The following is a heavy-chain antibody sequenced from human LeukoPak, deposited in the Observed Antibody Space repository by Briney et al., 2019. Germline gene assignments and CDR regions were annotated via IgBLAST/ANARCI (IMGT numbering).Heavy chain of an antibody. CDR3: ARVGTMVRGATY. Sequence: SETLSLTCAVYGGSFSGYYWSWLRQPPGKGLEWIGSIYYSGSTYYNPSLKSRVTISVDTSKNQFSLKLSSVTAADTAVYYCARVGTMVRGATYWGQGTLVTVSS. J-gene: IGHJ4*02. CDR1: GGSFSGYY. CDR2: IYYSGST. V-gene: IGHV4-34*01. D-gene: IGHD3-10*01.